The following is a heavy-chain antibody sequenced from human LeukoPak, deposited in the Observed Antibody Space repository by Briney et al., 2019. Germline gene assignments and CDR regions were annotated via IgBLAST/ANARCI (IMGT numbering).Heavy chain of an antibody. J-gene: IGHJ4*02. CDR1: GGSISSSSYY. Sequence: PSETLSLTCTVSGGSISSSSYYWGWLRQPPGTGLEWIGSIYYSGSTYYNPSLKSRVTISADTSKNQFSLKLSSVTAADTAVYYCATQPRYYDYVWGSYRQYYFDYWGQGTLVTVSS. CDR2: IYYSGST. V-gene: IGHV4-39*01. D-gene: IGHD3-16*02. CDR3: ATQPRYYDYVWGSYRQYYFDY.